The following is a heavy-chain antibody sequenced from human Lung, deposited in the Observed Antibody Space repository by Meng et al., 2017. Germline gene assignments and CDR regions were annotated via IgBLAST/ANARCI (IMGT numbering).Heavy chain of an antibody. Sequence: ASVKVSCKPSGYNFPDYYIHWVRRAPGQGLEWMGRINPKSGEPHYAQKFQARVTMTGDTSISTAYMELSGLRSDDTAMYYCARDEDISAAGKLFGDYWGQGTLVTVSS. V-gene: IGHV1-2*06. CDR2: INPKSGEP. J-gene: IGHJ4*02. D-gene: IGHD6-25*01. CDR3: ARDEDISAAGKLFGDY. CDR1: GYNFPDYY.